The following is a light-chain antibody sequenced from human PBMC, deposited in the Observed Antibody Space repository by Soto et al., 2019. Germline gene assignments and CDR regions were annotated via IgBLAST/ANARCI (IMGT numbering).Light chain of an antibody. J-gene: IGKJ1*01. CDR2: GAS. Sequence: VLSQSPGTLSLSPRERATLSCRASQSVSSSYLAWYQQKPGQAPRLLIYGASSRTTGIPDRFSGSGSGTDFTLTISRLEPEDFAVYYCQQYGSSRGTFGQGTKVDIK. CDR3: QQYGSSRGT. V-gene: IGKV3-20*01. CDR1: QSVSSSY.